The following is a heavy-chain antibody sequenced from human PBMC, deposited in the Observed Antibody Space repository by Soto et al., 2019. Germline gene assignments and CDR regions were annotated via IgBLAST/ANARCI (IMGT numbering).Heavy chain of an antibody. CDR2: ISDSGGST. J-gene: IGHJ3*02. D-gene: IGHD4-17*01. CDR1: GFTFSSYA. CDR3: ARDLSGDYGALDT. V-gene: IGHV3-23*01. Sequence: GGSLRLSCAASGFTFSSYAMSWVRQAPGKGLEWVSVISDSGGSTYYADSVKGRFTISRDNSKNTLYLQMNSLRAEDTAVYYWARDLSGDYGALDTWGQGTMVTVSS.